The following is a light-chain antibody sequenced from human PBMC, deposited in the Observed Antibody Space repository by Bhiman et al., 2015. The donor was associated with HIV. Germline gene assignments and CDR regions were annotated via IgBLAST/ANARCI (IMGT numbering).Light chain of an antibody. CDR3: QAWDSTTVI. J-gene: IGLJ2*01. CDR2: QTS. V-gene: IGLV1-40*01. Sequence: QSVLTQPPSVSGAPGQRVTISCTGRRSNIGAGYDVHWYQQLPGTAPKLLIYQTSKRPSGIPERFSGSSSGNTATLTISGSQAIDEADYFCQAWDSTTVIFGGGTKLTVL. CDR1: RSNIGAGYD.